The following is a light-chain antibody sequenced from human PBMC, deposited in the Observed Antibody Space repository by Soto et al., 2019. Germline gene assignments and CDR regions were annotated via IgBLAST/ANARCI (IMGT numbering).Light chain of an antibody. CDR2: GAS. J-gene: IGKJ4*01. V-gene: IGKV1-6*01. CDR1: QGIRTE. CDR3: QQRSNWPLFT. Sequence: AIQMTQSPSSLSASVGDRVTITCRASQGIRTELGWYQQRPGRAPKLLIYGASTLQSGVPSRFSGSGSGTDFTLTISSLEPEDFAVYYCQQRSNWPLFTFGGGTKVEIK.